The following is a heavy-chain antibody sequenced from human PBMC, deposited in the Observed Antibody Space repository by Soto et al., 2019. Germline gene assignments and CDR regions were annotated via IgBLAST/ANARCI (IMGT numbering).Heavy chain of an antibody. CDR2: LTPSGGET. Sequence: GGSLRLSCEASGFTFSTYAMSWVRQAPGKGLEWVSALTPSGGETFYADSVKGWFTISRDNSMNALYLQMNSLRIEDTAVYYCAHPRGYGVFDAYDIWGQGTMVTVSS. D-gene: IGHD4-17*01. J-gene: IGHJ3*02. CDR1: GFTFSTYA. V-gene: IGHV3-23*01. CDR3: AHPRGYGVFDAYDI.